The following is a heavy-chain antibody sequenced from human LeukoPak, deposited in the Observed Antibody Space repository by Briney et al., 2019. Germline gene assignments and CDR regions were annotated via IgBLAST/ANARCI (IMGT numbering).Heavy chain of an antibody. V-gene: IGHV4-59*01. CDR2: IYYSGST. J-gene: IGHJ4*02. CDR1: GGSSSSYY. Sequence: SETLSLTCTVSGGSSSSYYWSWIRQPPGKGLEWIGYIYYSGSTNYNPSLKSRVTISVDTSKNKFSLKLSSVTAADTAVYYCARVDGFWYYFDYWGQGTLVTVSS. CDR3: ARVDGFWYYFDY. D-gene: IGHD3-3*01.